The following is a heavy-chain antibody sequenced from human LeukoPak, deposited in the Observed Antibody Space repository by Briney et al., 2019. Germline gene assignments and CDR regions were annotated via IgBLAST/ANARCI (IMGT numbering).Heavy chain of an antibody. J-gene: IGHJ4*02. V-gene: IGHV4-34*01. Sequence: SETLSLTCAVYGGSFSGYYWSWIRQPPGKGLEWIGEINHSGSTNYNPSLKSRVTISVDTSKNQFSLKLSSVTAGGTAVYYCARGGRSGSGAFFVYWGQGTLVTVSS. CDR3: ARGGRSGSGAFFVY. CDR2: INHSGST. CDR1: GGSFSGYY. D-gene: IGHD3-3*01.